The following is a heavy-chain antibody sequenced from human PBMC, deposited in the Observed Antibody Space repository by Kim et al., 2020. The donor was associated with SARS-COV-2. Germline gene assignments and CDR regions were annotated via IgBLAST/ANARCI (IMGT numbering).Heavy chain of an antibody. D-gene: IGHD1-26*01. CDR3: ASPKGATPFQPFDY. J-gene: IGHJ4*02. V-gene: IGHV4-39*07. Sequence: TPSLKSRVTISVDTSKNQFSLKLSSVTAADTAVYYCASPKGATPFQPFDYWGQGTLVTVSS.